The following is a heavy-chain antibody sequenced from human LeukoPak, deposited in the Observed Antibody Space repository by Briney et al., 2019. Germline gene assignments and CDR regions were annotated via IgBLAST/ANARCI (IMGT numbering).Heavy chain of an antibody. J-gene: IGHJ4*02. V-gene: IGHV4-30-2*01. CDR1: GGSISSGGYS. D-gene: IGHD3-9*01. CDR3: ARASLLRYFEGFDY. CDR2: FYHSGST. Sequence: PSQTLSLTCAVSGGSISSGGYSWSWIRQPPGKGLEWIGYFYHSGSTYYNSSLKSRVTISVDRSKHQFSLKLSSVTAADTAVYYCARASLLRYFEGFDYWGQRTLVTVSS.